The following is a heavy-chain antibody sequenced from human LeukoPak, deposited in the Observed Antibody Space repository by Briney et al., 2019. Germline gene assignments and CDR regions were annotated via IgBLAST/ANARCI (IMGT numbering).Heavy chain of an antibody. D-gene: IGHD2-21*02. CDR3: ARGCGGDCYPLLSYGMDV. CDR1: GYTFTSYG. Sequence: ASVKVSCKASGYTFTSYGISWVRQAPGQGLEWMGWIIAYNGNTNYAQKLQGRVTMTTDTSTSTAYMELRSLRSDDTAVYYCARGCGGDCYPLLSYGMDVWGQGTTVTVSS. J-gene: IGHJ6*02. V-gene: IGHV1-18*01. CDR2: IIAYNGNT.